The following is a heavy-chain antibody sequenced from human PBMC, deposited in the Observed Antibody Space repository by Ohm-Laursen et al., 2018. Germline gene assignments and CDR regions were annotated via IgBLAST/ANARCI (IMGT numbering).Heavy chain of an antibody. CDR1: GGSISSSSYY. Sequence: GTLSLTCTVSGGSISSSSYYWGWIRQPPGKGLEWIGSIYYSGSTYYNPSLKSRVTISVDTSKNQFSLKLSSVTAADTAVYYCARGDYGCFDYWGQGILVTVSS. CDR2: IYYSGST. V-gene: IGHV4-39*07. D-gene: IGHD3-10*01. J-gene: IGHJ4*02. CDR3: ARGDYGCFDY.